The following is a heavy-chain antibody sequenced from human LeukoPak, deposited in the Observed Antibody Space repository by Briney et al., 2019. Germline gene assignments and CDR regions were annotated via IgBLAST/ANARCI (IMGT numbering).Heavy chain of an antibody. J-gene: IGHJ6*02. D-gene: IGHD3-22*01. CDR3: ARQYGYYDDYYYCMDV. CDR2: IYYSGST. CDR1: GGSISSYY. V-gene: IGHV4-59*08. Sequence: SETLSHTCTVSGGSISSYYWSWIRQPPGKGLEWIGYIYYSGSTNYNPSLKSRVTISVDTSKNQFSLKLSSVTAADTAVYYCARQYGYYDDYYYCMDVWGQGTTVTVSS.